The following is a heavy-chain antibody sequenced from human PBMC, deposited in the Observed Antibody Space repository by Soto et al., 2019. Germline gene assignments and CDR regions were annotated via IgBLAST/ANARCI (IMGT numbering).Heavy chain of an antibody. V-gene: IGHV4-34*01. J-gene: IGHJ5*02. CDR3: ARDQTDSGGYSDP. CDR2: INHSGSD. CDR1: GGSFSGFY. Sequence: SETLSLTCAVYGGSFSGFYWSWIRQPPGKGLEWIGEINHSGSDNCNPSLKSRVTLSVDTSKNQFSLKLRAEDTAVYFCARDQTDSGGYSDPWGQGTLVTVSS. D-gene: IGHD3-22*01.